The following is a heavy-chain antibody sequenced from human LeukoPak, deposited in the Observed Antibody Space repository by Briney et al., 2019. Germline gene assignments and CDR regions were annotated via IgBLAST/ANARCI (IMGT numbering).Heavy chain of an antibody. CDR2: IWYDGSQR. Sequence: PGGSLRLSCAVSGFTMKNFGMHWVRQAPGKGLEWVAVIWYDGSQRHYIDSVKGRFATSRENSMNTLSLEMNGLRVEDTAVYYCVRGADMNYNFENSFYFDSWGQGALVIASS. J-gene: IGHJ4*02. CDR1: GFTMKNFG. D-gene: IGHD3-3*01. CDR3: VRGADMNYNFENSFYFDS. V-gene: IGHV3-33*01.